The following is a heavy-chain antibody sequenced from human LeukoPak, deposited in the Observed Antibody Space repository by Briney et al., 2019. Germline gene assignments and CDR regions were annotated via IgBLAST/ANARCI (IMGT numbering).Heavy chain of an antibody. CDR2: IYYSGST. V-gene: IGHV4-59*08. Sequence: SETLSLTCTVSGGSISSYYWSWIRQPPGKGLEWIGYIYYSGSTNYNPSLKSRVTISVDTSKNQFSLKLSSVTAADTAVYYCARHSPGITMVRGVTNRYFMDVWGQGTTVTVSS. D-gene: IGHD3-10*01. J-gene: IGHJ6*02. CDR3: ARHSPGITMVRGVTNRYFMDV. CDR1: GGSISSYY.